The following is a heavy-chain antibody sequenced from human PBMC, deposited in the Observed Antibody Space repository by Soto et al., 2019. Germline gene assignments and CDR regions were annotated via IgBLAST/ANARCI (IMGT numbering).Heavy chain of an antibody. Sequence: EVQLLESGGGLVQPGGSLRLSCAASGFAFSSSAMAWIRQTPGKGLQWVSAITVAGGGIYYADSVKGRFTISRDNSKKTLYLQMTGRSAEDTALYFCAKWPPSPKMGVTSHWGQGTLVTVSS. CDR1: GFAFSSSA. D-gene: IGHD1-26*01. J-gene: IGHJ4*02. V-gene: IGHV3-23*01. CDR3: AKWPPSPKMGVTSH. CDR2: ITVAGGGI.